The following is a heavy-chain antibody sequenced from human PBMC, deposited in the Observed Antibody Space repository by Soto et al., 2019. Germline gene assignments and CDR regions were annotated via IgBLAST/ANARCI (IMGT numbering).Heavy chain of an antibody. Sequence: VAVISYAGSNKYYADSVKGRFTISRDNSKNTLYLQMNSLRAEDTAVYYCAKDDGPPYCSGGSCYSGDAFDIWGQGTMVTVSS. J-gene: IGHJ3*02. D-gene: IGHD2-15*01. CDR2: ISYAGSNK. CDR3: AKDDGPPYCSGGSCYSGDAFDI. V-gene: IGHV3-30*18.